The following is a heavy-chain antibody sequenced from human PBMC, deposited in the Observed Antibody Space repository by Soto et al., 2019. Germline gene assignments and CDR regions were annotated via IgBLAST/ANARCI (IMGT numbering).Heavy chain of an antibody. Sequence: QVRLVQSGVEVKQPGASVKVSCKASGFTFTNYGISWVRQAPGQGLEWMGWITGSTGDTNYAQKFQDRLTMTTDTSTDTAYMEVRSLRGDDTAVYYCARDKVGTAADYWGQGSLVTVSS. J-gene: IGHJ4*02. CDR3: ARDKVGTAADY. CDR1: GFTFTNYG. V-gene: IGHV1-18*01. CDR2: ITGSTGDT. D-gene: IGHD2-15*01.